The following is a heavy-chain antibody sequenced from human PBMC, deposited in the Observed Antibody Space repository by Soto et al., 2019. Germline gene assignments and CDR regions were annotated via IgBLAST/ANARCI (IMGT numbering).Heavy chain of an antibody. D-gene: IGHD2-2*01. CDR1: GGTFSSYA. V-gene: IGHV1-69*01. J-gene: IGHJ6*02. CDR3: ARGRFHYWRYAAGFYQDGMGV. Sequence: QVQLVQSGAEVKKPGSSVKVSCKASGGTFSSYAISWVRQAPGQGLEWMGGIIPIFGTANYAQKFQGRVTVTAEESTSTAYMEVSSLRSEDTAVYYCARGRFHYWRYAAGFYQDGMGVLGQGTTVTV. CDR2: IIPIFGTA.